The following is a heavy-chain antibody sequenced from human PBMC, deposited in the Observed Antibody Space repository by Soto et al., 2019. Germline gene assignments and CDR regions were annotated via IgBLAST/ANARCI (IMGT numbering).Heavy chain of an antibody. D-gene: IGHD5-12*01. CDR2: ISSSSSYT. CDR3: ARDPARDIVATISGQGGFDI. CDR1: GFTFSDYY. Sequence: GGSLRLSCAASGFTFSDYYMSWIRQAPGKGLEWVSYISSSSSYTNYADSVKGRFTISRDNAKNSLYLQMNSLRAEDTAVYYCARDPARDIVATISGQGGFDIWGQGTMVTVAS. V-gene: IGHV3-11*06. J-gene: IGHJ3*02.